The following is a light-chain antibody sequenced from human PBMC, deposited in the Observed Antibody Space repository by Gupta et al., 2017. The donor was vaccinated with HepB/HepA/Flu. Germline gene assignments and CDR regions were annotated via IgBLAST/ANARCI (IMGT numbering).Light chain of an antibody. V-gene: IGKV4-1*01. J-gene: IGKJ1*01. Sequence: DIVMTQSPDSLAVSLGERATINCKSSQSVLYNSNNTNYLAWYQQKPGQPPKLLIYWASTRESGVPDRFSGSGSGTDFTLTISSLQAEDLAVYYCQQYYSTPRTFGQGTKVEIK. CDR2: WAS. CDR3: QQYYSTPRT. CDR1: QSVLYNSNNTNY.